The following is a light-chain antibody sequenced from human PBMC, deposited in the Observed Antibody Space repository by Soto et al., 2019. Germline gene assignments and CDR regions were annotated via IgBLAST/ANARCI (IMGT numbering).Light chain of an antibody. J-gene: IGLJ1*01. V-gene: IGLV2-14*03. CDR1: SSDVGGYNF. Sequence: QSVLTQPASVSGSPGQSITISCIGTSSDVGGYNFVSWYQQHPGEAPKLIIFDVSHRPSGISTRFSGSKSDNTASLTISGLQAEDEADYYCSSYRIRSPPDYVFGTGTKLTVL. CDR3: SSYRIRSPPDYV. CDR2: DVS.